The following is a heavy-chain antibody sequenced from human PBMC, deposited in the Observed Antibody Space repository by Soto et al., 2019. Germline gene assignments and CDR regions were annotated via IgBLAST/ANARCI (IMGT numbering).Heavy chain of an antibody. D-gene: IGHD6-13*01. CDR2: VYFSGST. CDR3: ARGRAAVRFDP. Sequence: SETLSLTCSVSGDSINGGDYYWTWMRQAPGKGLQWVGHVYFSGSTYYNPSLKSRVTISVDRSKNQFSLKLSSVTAADTAVYYCARGRAAVRFDPWGQGTLVTVSS. V-gene: IGHV4-30-4*07. J-gene: IGHJ5*02. CDR1: GDSINGGDYY.